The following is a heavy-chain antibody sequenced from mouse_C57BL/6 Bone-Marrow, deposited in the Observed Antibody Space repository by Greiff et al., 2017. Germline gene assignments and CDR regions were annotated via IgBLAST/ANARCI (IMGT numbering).Heavy chain of an antibody. J-gene: IGHJ3*01. CDR2: IRNKANGYTT. Sequence: EVQLVESGGGLVQPGGSLSLSCAASGFTFTDYYMSWVRQPPGKALEWLGFIRNKANGYTTEYSASVKGRFTISRDNSQSILYLQMHALRAEDSSTYYCARQGFAYWGQGTLVTVSA. CDR1: GFTFTDYY. CDR3: ARQGFAY. V-gene: IGHV7-3*01.